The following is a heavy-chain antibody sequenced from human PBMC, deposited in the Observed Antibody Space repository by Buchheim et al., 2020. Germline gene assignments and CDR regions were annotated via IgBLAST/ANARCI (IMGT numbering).Heavy chain of an antibody. CDR2: IHKAGST. J-gene: IGHJ5*02. D-gene: IGHD2-15*01. CDR3: VRSGMILFWFDP. CDR1: GDSITSGYNY. V-gene: IGHV4-61*02. Sequence: QVQLQESGPGLVKPSQTLSLTCTASGDSITSGYNYWNWIRQPAGKGPEWIGRIHKAGSTNYNPSLKSRATITVDTSKNKFSLDLSSVTAADTAVYYCVRSGMILFWFDPWGPGTL.